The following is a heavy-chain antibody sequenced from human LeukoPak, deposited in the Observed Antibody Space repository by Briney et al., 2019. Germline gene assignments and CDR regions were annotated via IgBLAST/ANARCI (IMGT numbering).Heavy chain of an antibody. CDR2: IYYSGST. CDR1: GGSSSSYY. CDR3: ARAGVGYYYNSSGYYFDY. J-gene: IGHJ4*02. Sequence: SETLSLTCTVSGGSSSSYYWSWIRQPPGKGLEWIGYIYYSGSTNYTPSLKSRVTISVDTSKNQFSLKLSSVTAADTAVYYCARAGVGYYYNSSGYYFDYWGQGTLVTVSS. V-gene: IGHV4-59*01. D-gene: IGHD3-22*01.